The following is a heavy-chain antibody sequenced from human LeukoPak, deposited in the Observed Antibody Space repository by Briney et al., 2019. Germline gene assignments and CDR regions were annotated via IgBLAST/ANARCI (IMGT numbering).Heavy chain of an antibody. Sequence: SSETLSLTCGVSGGSLTSTNWWTWIRPPPGKGLEWIGEVHINGNTNYNPALYGRVTMSVDTSDNHVSLKLTSLTAADTAVYFCAREGGPYRPLDYSGQGTLVTVTS. V-gene: IGHV4-4*02. D-gene: IGHD3-16*02. CDR3: AREGGPYRPLDY. CDR1: GGSLTSTNW. J-gene: IGHJ4*02. CDR2: VHINGNT.